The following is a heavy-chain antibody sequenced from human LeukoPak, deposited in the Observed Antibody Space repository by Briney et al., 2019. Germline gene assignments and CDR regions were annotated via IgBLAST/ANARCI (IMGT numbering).Heavy chain of an antibody. CDR3: AREVFSVTAHFDV. V-gene: IGHV3-11*05. Sequence: GGSLRLSCAAPGFTFSDHYMSWIRQAPGKGLEWISYIASGGTYTNYADSVKGRFTISRDNAKNSLYLQMNSLRAEDTALYYCAREVFSVTAHFDVWGQGTMVTVSS. CDR1: GFTFSDHY. J-gene: IGHJ3*01. D-gene: IGHD2-21*02. CDR2: IASGGTYT.